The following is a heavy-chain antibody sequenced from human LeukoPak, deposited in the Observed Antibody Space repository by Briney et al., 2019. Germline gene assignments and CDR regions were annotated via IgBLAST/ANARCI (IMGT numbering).Heavy chain of an antibody. D-gene: IGHD2-2*02. J-gene: IGHJ4*02. CDR2: IRYDGYNT. CDR1: GFTFSSYG. Sequence: GGSLRLSCAASGFTFSSYGMHWVRQAPGKGLEWVAFIRYDGYNTYYADSVKGRFTISRDNSMNTLYLQMNSLRAEDTAVYYCAKDMYDIVVVPAAIWDYWGQGSLVTVSS. V-gene: IGHV3-30*02. CDR3: AKDMYDIVVVPAAIWDY.